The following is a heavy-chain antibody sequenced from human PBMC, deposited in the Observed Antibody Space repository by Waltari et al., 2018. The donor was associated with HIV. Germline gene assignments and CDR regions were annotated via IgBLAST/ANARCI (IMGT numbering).Heavy chain of an antibody. Sequence: QVQLVESGGGVVQPGRSLRLSCPASGFTFSRSAMHWVRQAPGKGLEWVAVISYDGSNKYYADSVKGRFTISRDNSKNTLYLQMNSLRAEDTAVYYCARVSYFDYWGQGTLVTVSS. CDR3: ARVSYFDY. J-gene: IGHJ4*02. V-gene: IGHV3-30*04. CDR1: GFTFSRSA. CDR2: ISYDGSNK.